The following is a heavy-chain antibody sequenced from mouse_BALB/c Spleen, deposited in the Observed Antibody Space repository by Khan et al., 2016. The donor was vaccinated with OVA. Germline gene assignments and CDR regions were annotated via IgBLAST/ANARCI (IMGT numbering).Heavy chain of an antibody. CDR3: ADHLTGSFAY. V-gene: IGHV5-6*01. Sequence: VELVESGGDLVKLGGSLKFPCAASGFTFSSYSMSWVRQTPDKRLEWVASIRSGGDYTYYPDSVKGRFTITRDNAKNTLYLQMIDLKSEDTAMYYCADHLTGSFAYWGQGTLVTVSA. J-gene: IGHJ3*01. CDR2: IRSGGDYT. D-gene: IGHD4-1*01. CDR1: GFTFSSYS.